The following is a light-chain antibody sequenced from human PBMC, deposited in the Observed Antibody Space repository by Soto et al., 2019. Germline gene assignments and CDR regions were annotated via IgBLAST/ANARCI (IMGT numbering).Light chain of an antibody. V-gene: IGKV3D-15*01. CDR1: QSVSSN. Sequence: IVLTQSPDTLSFSPGERATLSCRASQSVSSNYLAWYQQKLGQAPRLLIYDASRRATGIPAKFSGSGSGTEFTLTISSLQSEDFAVYYCQQYNNWWGITFGQGTRLEIK. CDR2: DAS. J-gene: IGKJ5*01. CDR3: QQYNNWWGIT.